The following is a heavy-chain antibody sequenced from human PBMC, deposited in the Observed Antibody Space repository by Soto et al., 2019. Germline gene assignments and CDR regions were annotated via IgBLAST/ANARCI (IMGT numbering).Heavy chain of an antibody. Sequence: QVQLVESGGGVVQPGRSLRLSCAASGFTFSSYGMHWVHQAPGKGLEWVAVISYDGSNKYYADSVKGRFTISRDNSKNTLYLQMDSLRAEDTAVYYCAKGSWWELPLYYFDYWGQGTLVTVSS. CDR1: GFTFSSYG. D-gene: IGHD1-26*01. CDR3: AKGSWWELPLYYFDY. CDR2: ISYDGSNK. V-gene: IGHV3-30*18. J-gene: IGHJ4*02.